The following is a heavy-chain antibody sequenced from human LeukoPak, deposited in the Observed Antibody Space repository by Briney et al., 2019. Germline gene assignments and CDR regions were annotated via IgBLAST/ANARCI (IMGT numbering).Heavy chain of an antibody. V-gene: IGHV3-7*01. Sequence: GGSLRLFCAASGFTFSAYWMNWVRQSPGRGLEWVASIKKDGSEKYYVDSVKGRFTISRDNAKNSLYLRMSNVRTEDTATYYCARAACTGGSCYYAWGRGTLVTVSA. J-gene: IGHJ5*02. CDR1: GFTFSAYW. CDR3: ARAACTGGSCYYA. CDR2: IKKDGSEK. D-gene: IGHD2-15*01.